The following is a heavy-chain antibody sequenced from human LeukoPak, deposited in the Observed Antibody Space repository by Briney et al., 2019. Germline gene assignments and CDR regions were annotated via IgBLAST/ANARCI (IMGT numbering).Heavy chain of an antibody. J-gene: IGHJ5*02. V-gene: IGHV4-59*08. D-gene: IGHD3-22*01. CDR3: ASQVSTYYYDSSGYRNWFDP. CDR2: IYYSGTT. CDR1: GGSITNFY. Sequence: PSETLSLTCTVSGGSITNFYGGWIRQSPGKGLELIGYIYYSGTTNYSPSLKSRVSISVDTSKNQFSLKLSSVTAADTAVYYCASQVSTYYYDSSGYRNWFDPWGQGTLVTVSS.